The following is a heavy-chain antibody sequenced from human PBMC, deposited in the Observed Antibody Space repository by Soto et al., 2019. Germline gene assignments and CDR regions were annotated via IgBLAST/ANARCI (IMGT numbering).Heavy chain of an antibody. Sequence: SETLSLTCAVSGYSISSSNWWGWIRQPPGKGLEWIGYIYYSGTTYYNPSLKSRVTMSVDTSKNQFSLKLTSVTAVDTAVYYWARGGIQGPLAYGGQGPWSPSPQ. CDR3: ARGGIQGPLAY. CDR2: IYYSGTT. V-gene: IGHV4-28*03. J-gene: IGHJ4*02. CDR1: GYSISSSNW. D-gene: IGHD3-16*01.